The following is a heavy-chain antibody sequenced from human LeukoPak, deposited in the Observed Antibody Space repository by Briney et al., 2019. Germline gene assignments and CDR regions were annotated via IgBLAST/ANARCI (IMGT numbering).Heavy chain of an antibody. Sequence: PGGSLRLSCAASGFTFDDYAMHWVRQAPGKGLEWVSGISWNSGRIGYADSAKGRFTISRDNAKNSLYLQMNSLRAEDTALYYCAKGPGYSYEYYFDYWGQGTLVTVSS. V-gene: IGHV3-9*01. D-gene: IGHD5-18*01. CDR2: ISWNSGRI. CDR3: AKGPGYSYEYYFDY. J-gene: IGHJ4*02. CDR1: GFTFDDYA.